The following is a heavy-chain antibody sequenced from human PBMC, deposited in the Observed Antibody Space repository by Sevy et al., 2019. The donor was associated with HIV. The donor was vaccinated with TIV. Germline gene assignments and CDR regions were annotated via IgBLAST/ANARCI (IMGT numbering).Heavy chain of an antibody. CDR2: ISTSGSTI. CDR1: GFSFIHEN. J-gene: IGHJ4*02. Sequence: GGSLRLSCVASGFSFIHENMNWVRQAPGKGLEGLSYISTSGSTIYQADSVKGRFTISRDNAKNSLFLQMNSLRVEDTAIYYCVRDWDDKFSYGDSDPAVDCWGQGTLVTVSS. CDR3: VRDWDDKFSYGDSDPAVDC. V-gene: IGHV3-48*04. D-gene: IGHD2-21*02.